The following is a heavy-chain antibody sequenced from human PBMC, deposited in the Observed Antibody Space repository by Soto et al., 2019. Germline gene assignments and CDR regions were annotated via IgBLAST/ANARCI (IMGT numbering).Heavy chain of an antibody. Sequence: ASVKVSCKASGYTFTSYGISWVRQAPGQGLEWMGWISAYNGNTNYAQKLQGRVTMTTDTSTSTAYMELRSLRSDDTAVYYCARTFSMAPATHQNDYWDQRTLVTVSS. D-gene: IGHD1-26*01. J-gene: IGHJ4*02. V-gene: IGHV1-18*01. CDR2: ISAYNGNT. CDR1: GYTFTSYG. CDR3: ARTFSMAPATHQNDY.